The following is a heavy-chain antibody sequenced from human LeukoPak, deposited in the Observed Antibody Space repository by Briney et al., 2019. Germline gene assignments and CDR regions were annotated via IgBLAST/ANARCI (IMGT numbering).Heavy chain of an antibody. CDR2: FDPEDGET. J-gene: IGHJ5*02. D-gene: IGHD1-26*01. Sequence: ASVKVSCKVSGYTLTELSIHWVRQAPGEGLEWMGGFDPEDGETIYAQKFQGRVTMTEDTSTDTAYMELSSLRSEDTAVYYCATEQGLRVGARINWFDPWGQGTLVTVSS. CDR3: ATEQGLRVGARINWFDP. V-gene: IGHV1-24*01. CDR1: GYTLTELS.